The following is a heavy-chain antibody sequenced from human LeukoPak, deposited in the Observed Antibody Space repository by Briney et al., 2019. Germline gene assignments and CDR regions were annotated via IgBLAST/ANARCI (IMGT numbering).Heavy chain of an antibody. CDR2: IYHSGST. CDR1: GGSISSGDYY. J-gene: IGHJ5*02. Sequence: PSQTLSLTCTVSGGSISSGDYYWSWIRQSAGKGLEGIGYIYHSGSTYYNPSLKSRVTISVDRSKNQFSLKLSSVTAADTAVYYCARGDWFDPWGQGTLVTVSS. CDR3: ARGDWFDP. V-gene: IGHV4-30-2*06.